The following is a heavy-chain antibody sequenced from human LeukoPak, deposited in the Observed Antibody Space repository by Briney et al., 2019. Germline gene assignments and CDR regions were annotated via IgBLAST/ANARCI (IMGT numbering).Heavy chain of an antibody. CDR1: GFTFSSYG. CDR3: AKDRNYVWGSYLPY. D-gene: IGHD3-16*02. Sequence: PGGSLRLSCAASGFTFSSYGMHWVRQAPGKGLEWVAFIRYDGSNKYYADSVKGRFTISRDNSKNTLYLQMNSLRAEDTAVYYCAKDRNYVWGSYLPYWGQGTLVTVSS. CDR2: IRYDGSNK. J-gene: IGHJ4*02. V-gene: IGHV3-30*02.